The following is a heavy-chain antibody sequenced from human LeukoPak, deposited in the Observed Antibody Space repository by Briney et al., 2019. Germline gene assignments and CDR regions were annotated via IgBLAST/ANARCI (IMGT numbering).Heavy chain of an antibody. J-gene: IGHJ4*02. CDR1: GGSVSSYY. CDR2: INHSGST. D-gene: IGHD3-3*01. CDR3: AGGPQVLRFLEWSNLYYFDY. Sequence: SETLSLTCTVSGGSVSSYYWSWIRQPPGKGLEWIGEINHSGSTNYNPSLKSRVTISVDTSKNQFSLKLSSVTAADTAVYYCAGGPQVLRFLEWSNLYYFDYWGQGTLVTVSS. V-gene: IGHV4-34*01.